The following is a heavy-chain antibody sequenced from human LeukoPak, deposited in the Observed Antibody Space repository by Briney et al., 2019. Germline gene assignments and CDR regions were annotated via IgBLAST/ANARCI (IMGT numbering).Heavy chain of an antibody. CDR2: ISSSGSTI. CDR1: GFTFSSYE. CDR3: ARQGVVRGVISHFDY. V-gene: IGHV3-48*03. Sequence: SGGSLRLSCAASGFTFSSYEMNWVRQAPGKGLEWVSYISSSGSTIYYADSVKGRFTISRDKAKNSLYLQMNSLRAEDTAVYYCARQGVVRGVISHFDYWGQGTLVTVSS. D-gene: IGHD3-10*01. J-gene: IGHJ4*02.